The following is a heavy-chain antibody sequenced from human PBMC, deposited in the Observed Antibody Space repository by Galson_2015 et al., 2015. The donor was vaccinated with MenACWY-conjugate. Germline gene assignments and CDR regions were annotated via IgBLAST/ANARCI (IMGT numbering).Heavy chain of an antibody. CDR3: ARAHGAAIEGVGFDP. D-gene: IGHD2-2*02. V-gene: IGHV4-59*01. Sequence: ETLSLTCTVSGGSISSYYWSWIRQPPGKGLEWIGYIYYSGSTNYNPSLKSRVTISVDTSKNQFSLKLSSVTAADTAVYYCARAHGAAIEGVGFDPWGQGTLVTVSS. J-gene: IGHJ5*02. CDR1: GGSISSYY. CDR2: IYYSGST.